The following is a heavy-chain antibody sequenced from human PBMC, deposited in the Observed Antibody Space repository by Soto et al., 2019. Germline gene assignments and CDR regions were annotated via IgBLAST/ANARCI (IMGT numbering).Heavy chain of an antibody. J-gene: IGHJ5*02. CDR2: INPNSGGT. CDR1: GYTFTGYY. V-gene: IGHV1-2*04. D-gene: IGHD3-22*01. CDR3: ARAQYYYDSRGPFPPDWFDP. Sequence: ASVKVSCKASGYTFTGYYMHWVRQAPGQGLEWMGWINPNSGGTNYAQKFQGWVTMTRDTSISTAYMELSRLRSDDTAVYYCARAQYYYDSRGPFPPDWFDPWGQGTLVTVSS.